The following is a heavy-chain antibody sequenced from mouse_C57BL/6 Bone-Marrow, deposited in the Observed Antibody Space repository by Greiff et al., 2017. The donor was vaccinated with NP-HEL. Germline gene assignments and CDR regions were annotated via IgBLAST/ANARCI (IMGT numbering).Heavy chain of an antibody. Sequence: EVQLQQSGAELVRPGASVKLSCTASGFNIKDYYMHWVKQRPEQGLEWIGWIDPENGDTEYAPKFQGKATITADTSSNTAYLQLSSLTSEDTAVYYGTTFGCSWFAYWGQGTLVTVSA. V-gene: IGHV14-4*01. CDR3: TTFGCSWFAY. CDR1: GFNIKDYY. D-gene: IGHD3-1*01. CDR2: IDPENGDT. J-gene: IGHJ3*01.